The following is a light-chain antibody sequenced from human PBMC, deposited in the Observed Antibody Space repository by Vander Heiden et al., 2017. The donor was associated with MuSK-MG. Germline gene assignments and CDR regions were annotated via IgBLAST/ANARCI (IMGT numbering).Light chain of an antibody. J-gene: IGLJ3*02. CDR2: GEN. V-gene: IGLV6-57*03. CDR3: KYYDKTMGG. Sequence: NFMLTQPHSVSDSPGKTVTLSFTRSRGSIASNYVQWYQQRQGSAPTTGSEGENQRPYGVTDRLACSIDSYSNSDSTNIYGLKAEYEAVDNSKYYDKTMGGFGGGNKLTVL. CDR1: RGSIASNY.